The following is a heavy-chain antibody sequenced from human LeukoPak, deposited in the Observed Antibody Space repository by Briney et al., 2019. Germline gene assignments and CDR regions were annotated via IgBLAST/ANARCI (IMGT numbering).Heavy chain of an antibody. CDR1: GGSISSYY. V-gene: IGHV4-59*01. J-gene: IGHJ4*02. CDR2: IYYSGST. CDR3: ATDSSGYGGFDY. D-gene: IGHD6-19*01. Sequence: PSETPSLTCTVSGGSISSYYWSWIRQPPGKGLEWIGYIYYSGSTNYNPSLKSRVTISVDTSKNQFSLKLSSVTAADTAVYYCATDSSGYGGFDYWGQGTLVTVSS.